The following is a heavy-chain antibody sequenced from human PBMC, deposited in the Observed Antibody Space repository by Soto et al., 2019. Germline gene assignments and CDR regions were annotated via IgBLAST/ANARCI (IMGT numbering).Heavy chain of an antibody. V-gene: IGHV4-31*03. CDR1: GGSISSGGYY. D-gene: IGHD3-10*01. CDR2: IYYSGST. CDR3: ARDRHGSGSYRNWFDP. J-gene: IGHJ5*02. Sequence: QVQLQESGPGLVKPSQTLSLTCTVSGGSISSGGYYWSWIRQHPGKGLEWIGYIYYSGSTYYNPSLRSRVTMSVDTSKNPFSLKLSSVTAADTAVYYCARDRHGSGSYRNWFDPWGQGTLVTVSS.